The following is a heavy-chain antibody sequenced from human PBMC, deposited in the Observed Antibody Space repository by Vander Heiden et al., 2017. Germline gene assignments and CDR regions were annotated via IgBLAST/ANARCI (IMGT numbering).Heavy chain of an antibody. CDR2: ISGSGGST. J-gene: IGHJ4*02. CDR3: AKVGGWPPGYFDY. CDR1: GFTFSSYA. Sequence: EVQLLESGGGLVQPGGSLRLSCAASGFTFSSYAMSWVRQAPGKGLEWVSAISGSGGSTYYADAVKGRFTISRDNSKNTLYLQMNSLRAEDTAVYYCAKVGGWPPGYFDYWGQGTLVTVSS. V-gene: IGHV3-23*01. D-gene: IGHD3-3*01.